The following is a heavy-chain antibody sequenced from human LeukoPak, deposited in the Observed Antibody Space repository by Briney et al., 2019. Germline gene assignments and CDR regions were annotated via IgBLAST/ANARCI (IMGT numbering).Heavy chain of an antibody. Sequence: PGGSLRLSCAASGFIFSSYNMNWVRQAPGKGLEYVSAISSNGGSTYYANSVKGRFTISRDNSKNTLYLQMGSLRAEDMAVYYCARDSGNSDYWGQGTLVTVSS. V-gene: IGHV3-64*01. CDR1: GFIFSSYN. J-gene: IGHJ4*02. CDR2: ISSNGGST. CDR3: ARDSGNSDY. D-gene: IGHD4-23*01.